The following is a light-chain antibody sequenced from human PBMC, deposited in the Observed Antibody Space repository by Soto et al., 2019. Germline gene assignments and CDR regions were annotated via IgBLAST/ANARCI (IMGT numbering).Light chain of an antibody. CDR3: QQFDDYPFT. Sequence: IHLTHSPSSLSASVLYSVTITFLASQGISSALAWYQQTPGRAPNLLIYDASTLASGVPSRFSGSRSGTDFTLTVSSLQPEDFATYYCQQFDDYPFTFGPGTKVDIK. CDR1: QGISSA. J-gene: IGKJ3*01. CDR2: DAS. V-gene: IGKV1D-13*01.